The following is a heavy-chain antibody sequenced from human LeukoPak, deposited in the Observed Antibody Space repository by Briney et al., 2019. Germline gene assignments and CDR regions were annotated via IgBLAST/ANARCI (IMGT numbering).Heavy chain of an antibody. CDR2: INANNGDT. CDR3: ARVSPIYQLFFWFDP. J-gene: IGHJ5*02. Sequence: AAVKVSCKASGYTFTDYYVHWVRQAPGQGLEWMGWINANNGDTNYAQKFQGRVTMTRDTSISTAYMDLTRLRSDDTAVYYCARVSPIYQLFFWFDPWGQGTLVTVSS. CDR1: GYTFTDYY. V-gene: IGHV1-2*02. D-gene: IGHD2-2*01.